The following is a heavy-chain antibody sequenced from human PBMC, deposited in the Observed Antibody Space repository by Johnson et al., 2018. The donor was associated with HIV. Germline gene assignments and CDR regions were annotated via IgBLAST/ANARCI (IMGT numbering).Heavy chain of an antibody. CDR1: GFTVSDYY. CDR2: ISTGGSP. CDR3: ARDPVWDAFDI. V-gene: IGHV3-66*01. Sequence: EVQLVESGGGLVHPGGSLRLSCAASGFTVSDYYMSWVRQAPGKGLEWVSLISTGGSPYYAYSVKDRFTISRDKSKNTLFLQMNGLRVEDTAVYYCARDPVWDAFDIWGQGTMVTVSS. J-gene: IGHJ3*02.